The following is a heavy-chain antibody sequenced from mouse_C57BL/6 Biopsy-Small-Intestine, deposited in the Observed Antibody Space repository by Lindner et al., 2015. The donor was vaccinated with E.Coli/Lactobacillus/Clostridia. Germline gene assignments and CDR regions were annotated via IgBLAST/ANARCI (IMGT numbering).Heavy chain of an antibody. Sequence: VQLQESGRELVKPGPSVKISCKASGYAFSSSWMNWVKQRPGKGLEWIGRIYPGDGDTNYNGKFKGKATLTADKSSSTAYMQLSSLTSEDSAVYFCARRRGGGYYAMDYWGQGTSVTVSS. CDR2: IYPGDGDT. V-gene: IGHV1-82*01. J-gene: IGHJ4*01. CDR3: ARRRGGGYYAMDY. CDR1: GYAFSSSW.